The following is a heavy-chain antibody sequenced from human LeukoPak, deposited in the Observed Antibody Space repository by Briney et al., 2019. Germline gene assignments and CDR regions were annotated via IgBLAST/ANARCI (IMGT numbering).Heavy chain of an antibody. CDR2: IYSGGST. CDR3: ARGPYSGYGLFDY. J-gene: IGHJ4*02. V-gene: IGHV3-66*01. Sequence: GGSLRLSCAASGFTVSSNYMSWVRQAPGKGLEWVSVIYSGGSTYYADSVKGRFTISRGNSKNTLYLQMNSLRAEDTAVYYCARGPYSGYGLFDYWGQGTLVTVSS. D-gene: IGHD5-12*01. CDR1: GFTVSSNY.